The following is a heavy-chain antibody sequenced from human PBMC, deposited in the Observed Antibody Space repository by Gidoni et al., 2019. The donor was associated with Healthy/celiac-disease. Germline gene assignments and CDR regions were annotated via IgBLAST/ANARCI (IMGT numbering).Heavy chain of an antibody. D-gene: IGHD2-2*01. CDR1: GFTFSSYA. J-gene: IGHJ3*02. CDR2: ISSNGGST. V-gene: IGHV3-64*01. CDR3: ARERGYCSSTSCLDAFDI. Sequence: EVQLVESGGGLVQHGGSLRLSCAASGFTFSSYAMHWVRQAPGKGLEYVSAISSNGGSTYYANSVKGRFTISRDNSKNTLYLQMGSLRAEDMAVYYCARERGYCSSTSCLDAFDIWGQGTMVTVSS.